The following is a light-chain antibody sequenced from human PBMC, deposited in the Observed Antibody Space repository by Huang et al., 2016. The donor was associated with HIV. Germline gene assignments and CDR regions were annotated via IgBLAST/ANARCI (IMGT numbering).Light chain of an antibody. CDR3: QQLFSAPYT. CDR1: QSVFYYSDNNNY. J-gene: IGKJ2*01. Sequence: DIVMTPSPESLALSLGERATINCKSSQSVFYYSDNNNYVTWYQQKPGQPPKLLIYWASTRESGVPDRFSGSGAGTDFTLTINSLQAEDVAVYYWQQLFSAPYTFGQGTKLEIK. V-gene: IGKV4-1*01. CDR2: WAS.